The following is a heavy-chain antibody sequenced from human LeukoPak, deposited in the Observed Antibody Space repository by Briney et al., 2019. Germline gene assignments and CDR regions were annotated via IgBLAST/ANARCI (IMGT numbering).Heavy chain of an antibody. CDR1: GGSISDYY. D-gene: IGHD6-13*01. CDR2: IYHTGST. J-gene: IGHJ4*02. Sequence: SETLSLTCTVSGGSISDYYWSWIRQPPGKGLEWIGYIYHTGSTSYSPSLRSRVTISADTSQNQFSLKLSSVTAADTAVYYCATRIAAAGAGGSFDYWGQGTLVTVSS. CDR3: ATRIAAAGAGGSFDY. V-gene: IGHV4-59*12.